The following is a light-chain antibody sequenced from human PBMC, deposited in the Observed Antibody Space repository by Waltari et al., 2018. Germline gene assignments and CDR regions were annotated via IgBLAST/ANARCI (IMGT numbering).Light chain of an antibody. CDR1: QSVSSNY. CDR3: QQCGRSPPGHT. CDR2: GAS. V-gene: IGKV3-20*01. Sequence: EIVLTQSPGPLSLSPGESATLPCRAVQSVSSNYLAWYQEKPGQAPRLLIDGASSRASGIPDMFSGRGSGADVTLSFSRLEPGDFAVDDCQQCGRSPPGHTLGQGTKLEIK. J-gene: IGKJ2*01.